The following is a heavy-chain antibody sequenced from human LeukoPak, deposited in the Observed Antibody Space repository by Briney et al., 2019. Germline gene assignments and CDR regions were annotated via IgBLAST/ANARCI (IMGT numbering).Heavy chain of an antibody. CDR1: GGFISSYY. Sequence: SETLSLTCIISGGFISSYYWSWIRQSPGKGREWIGYIYYSGSTNYNPSLKSRVTISVDTSKKQFSRKLSSVTAAYTAVYYCARGVDYYGVWGQGTLVTVSS. V-gene: IGHV4-59*12. J-gene: IGHJ4*02. CDR3: ARGVDYYGV. D-gene: IGHD3-10*01. CDR2: IYYSGST.